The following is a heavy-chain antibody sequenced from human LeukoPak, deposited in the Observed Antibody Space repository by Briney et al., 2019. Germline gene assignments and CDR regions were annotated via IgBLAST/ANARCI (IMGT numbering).Heavy chain of an antibody. D-gene: IGHD4-17*01. CDR2: VYYSAST. J-gene: IGHJ4*02. CDR1: GGSINGYC. CDR3: ARGIMTTVPTFDY. V-gene: IGHV4-59*01. Sequence: SETLSLTCTVSGGSINGYCWSWVRQPPGKGLEWIGYVYYSASTNYNPSLKNRVTISVDTSKKQFSLRLSSVTAAETAVYYCARGIMTTVPTFDYWGQGTLVTVSS.